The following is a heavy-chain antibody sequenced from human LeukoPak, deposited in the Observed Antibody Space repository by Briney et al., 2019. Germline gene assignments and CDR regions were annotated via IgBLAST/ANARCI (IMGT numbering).Heavy chain of an antibody. CDR3: ARVGREYSSSSPPDY. Sequence: PGGSLRLSCAASGFTFSSYGMHWVRQGPGKGLVWVSRIDSGGSNTLYADSVRGRFTISRDNAKNTLYLQMNSLRVEDTAMYYCARVGREYSSSSPPDYWGQGTLVTVSS. CDR1: GFTFSSYG. V-gene: IGHV3-74*01. J-gene: IGHJ4*02. CDR2: IDSGGSNT. D-gene: IGHD6-6*01.